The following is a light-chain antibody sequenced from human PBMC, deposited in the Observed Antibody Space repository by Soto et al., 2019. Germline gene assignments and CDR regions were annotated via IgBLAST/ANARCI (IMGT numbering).Light chain of an antibody. V-gene: IGKV3-20*01. CDR2: GAS. CDR3: QQYGSTPRT. Sequence: EIVLTQSPGTLSLSPGERATLSCRASQSVSSSYLAWYQQKPGQAPRLLIYGASSRATGIPDRFSGSGSGTDFTLTISRVEPEDFAVYYCQQYGSTPRTFGQGTKLEIK. J-gene: IGKJ2*01. CDR1: QSVSSSY.